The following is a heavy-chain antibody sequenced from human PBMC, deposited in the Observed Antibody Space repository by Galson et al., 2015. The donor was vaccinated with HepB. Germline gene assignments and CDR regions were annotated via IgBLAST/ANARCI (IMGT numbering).Heavy chain of an antibody. Sequence: SLRLSCAASGFAFDTHAMSWVRQAPGRGLEWISGISGNGDSTFYADSVKGRFTVSRDNSNHMLYLQMKRLSAEDAGLYFCAKGYGLVDSWSQGILVTGSS. J-gene: IGHJ4*02. CDR3: AKGYGLVDS. CDR2: ISGNGDST. V-gene: IGHV3-23*01. D-gene: IGHD5-18*01. CDR1: GFAFDTHA.